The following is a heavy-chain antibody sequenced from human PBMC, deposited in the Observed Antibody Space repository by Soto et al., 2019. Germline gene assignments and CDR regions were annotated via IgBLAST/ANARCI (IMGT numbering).Heavy chain of an antibody. D-gene: IGHD6-19*01. CDR2: ISSNGLGT. J-gene: IGHJ6*03. CDR3: ARREQSDYYYMDV. Sequence: EVQLVESGGGLVQPGGSLRLSCAASGFTFSNYAMDWVRQAPGKVLEYVSGISSNGLGTYYANSVKDRFTISRDNSKNTLYLQMGSLRAEDMAVYYCARREQSDYYYMDVWGKGTSVTVSS. V-gene: IGHV3-64*01. CDR1: GFTFSNYA.